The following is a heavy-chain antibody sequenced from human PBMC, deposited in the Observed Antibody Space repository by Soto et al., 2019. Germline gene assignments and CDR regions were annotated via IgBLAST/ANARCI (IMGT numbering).Heavy chain of an antibody. Sequence: SVKVSCKASGGTFSSYAISWVRQAPGQGLEWMGGIIPIFGTANYAQKFQGRVTITADKSTSTAYMELSSLRSEDTAVYYCARDRGISPRPKYFQHWGQGTLVTVSA. D-gene: IGHD2-15*01. CDR3: ARDRGISPRPKYFQH. V-gene: IGHV1-69*06. J-gene: IGHJ1*01. CDR1: GGTFSSYA. CDR2: IIPIFGTA.